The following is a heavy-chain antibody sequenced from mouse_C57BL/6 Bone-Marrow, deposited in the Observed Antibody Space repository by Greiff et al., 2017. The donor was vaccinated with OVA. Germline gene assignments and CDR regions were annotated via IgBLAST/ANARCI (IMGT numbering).Heavy chain of an antibody. CDR2: IYPGSGNT. CDR1: GYTFTDHY. V-gene: IGHV1-76*01. Sequence: VKLVESGAEVVRPGASVKLSCKASGYTFTDHYINWVKQRPGQGLEWIARIYPGSGNTYYNEKFKGKATLTEEKSSNTAYMQLSSLTSEDSAFYFCARDDGYFVEYWGQGTTLTVSS. CDR3: ARDDGYFVEY. J-gene: IGHJ2*01. D-gene: IGHD2-3*01.